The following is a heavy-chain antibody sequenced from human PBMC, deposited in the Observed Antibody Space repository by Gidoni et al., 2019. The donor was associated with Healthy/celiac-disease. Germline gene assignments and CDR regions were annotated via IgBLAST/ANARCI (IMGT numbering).Heavy chain of an antibody. Sequence: QVQLVESGGGVVQPGRSLRLSCAASGFTFSSYAMHWVRQAPGKGLEWVAVISYDGSNKYYADSVKGRFTISRDNSKNTLYLQMNSLRAEDTAVYYCARVLNYDFWSGYQDYWGQGTLVTVSS. J-gene: IGHJ4*02. CDR2: ISYDGSNK. CDR1: GFTFSSYA. V-gene: IGHV3-30-3*01. D-gene: IGHD3-3*01. CDR3: ARVLNYDFWSGYQDY.